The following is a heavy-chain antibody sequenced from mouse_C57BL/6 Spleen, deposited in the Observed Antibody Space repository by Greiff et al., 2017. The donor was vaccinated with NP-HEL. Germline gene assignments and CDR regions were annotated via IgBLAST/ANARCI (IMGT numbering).Heavy chain of an antibody. J-gene: IGHJ1*03. CDR1: GYSITSGYY. D-gene: IGHD4-1*01. V-gene: IGHV3-6*01. CDR3: ARAPNWDGYVDV. Sequence: EVKVEESGPGLVKPSQSLSLTCSVTGYSITSGYYWNWIRQFPGNKLEWMGYISYDGSNNYNPSLKNRISITRDTSKNQFFLKLNSVTTEDTATYYCARAPNWDGYVDVWGTGTTVTVSS. CDR2: ISYDGSN.